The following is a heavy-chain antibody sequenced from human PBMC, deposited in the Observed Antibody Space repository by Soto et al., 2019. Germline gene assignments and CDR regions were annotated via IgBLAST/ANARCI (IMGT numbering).Heavy chain of an antibody. CDR2: IYDTGISGYTPST. CDR3: ALGEDAFFYYCLDV. CDR1: GGSLTSSY. Sequence: PSETLSLTCTVSGGSLTSSYWRWIRRPPGKGLEWIAYIYDTGISGYTPSTSYNPSLESRATMSVDTSKSQFSLKLTSVTAAVTALYYCALGEDAFFYYCLDVWGQGIMVTVSS. J-gene: IGHJ6*02. V-gene: IGHV4-59*01.